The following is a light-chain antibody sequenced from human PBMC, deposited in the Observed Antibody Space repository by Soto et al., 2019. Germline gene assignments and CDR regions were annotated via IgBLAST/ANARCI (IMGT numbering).Light chain of an antibody. CDR1: SSDVGGYNY. CDR2: DVS. J-gene: IGLJ1*01. CDR3: CSYAGSYKV. Sequence: LTQPRSVSGSPGQSVTISCTGTSSDVGGYNYVSWYQQHPGKAPKLMIYDVSKRPSGVPDRFSVSKSGNTASLTISGLQAEDEADYYCCSYAGSYKVFGTGTKVTVL. V-gene: IGLV2-11*01.